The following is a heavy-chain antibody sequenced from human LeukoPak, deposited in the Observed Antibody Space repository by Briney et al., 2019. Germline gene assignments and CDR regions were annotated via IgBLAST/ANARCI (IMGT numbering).Heavy chain of an antibody. D-gene: IGHD6-19*01. Sequence: GGSLRLACAASGFTFSDYYMSWIRQALGKGLEWVSYITSSGSTIYYADSVKGRFTISRDNAENSLYLQMNSLRAEDTAVYYCARDLGSGWTRNWFDPWGQGTLVTVSS. CDR2: ITSSGSTI. CDR3: ARDLGSGWTRNWFDP. V-gene: IGHV3-11*01. J-gene: IGHJ5*02. CDR1: GFTFSDYY.